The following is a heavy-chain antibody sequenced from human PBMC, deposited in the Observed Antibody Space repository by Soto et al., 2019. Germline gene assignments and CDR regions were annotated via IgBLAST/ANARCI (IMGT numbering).Heavy chain of an antibody. CDR3: ARSTYVRWLQLRGGFDY. CDR1: GGSFSGYY. V-gene: IGHV4-34*01. J-gene: IGHJ4*02. D-gene: IGHD5-12*01. Sequence: SETLSLTCAVYGGSFSGYYWSWIRQPPGKGLEWIGEINHSGSTNYNPSLKSRVTISVDTSKNQFSLKLSSVTAADAAVYYCARSTYVRWLQLRGGFDYWGQGTLVTVSS. CDR2: INHSGST.